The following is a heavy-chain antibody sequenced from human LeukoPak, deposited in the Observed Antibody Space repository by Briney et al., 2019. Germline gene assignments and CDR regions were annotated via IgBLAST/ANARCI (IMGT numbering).Heavy chain of an antibody. CDR1: GYTFTGYY. Sequence: ASVKVSCKASGYTFTGYYMHWVRQAPGQGLEWMGWINPNSGGTNYAQKFQGRVTMTRDTSISTAYMELSRLRSDDTAVYYCARDPGGEAAAGIGDYWGQGTLVTVSS. CDR3: ARDPGGEAAAGIGDY. D-gene: IGHD6-13*01. CDR2: INPNSGGT. V-gene: IGHV1-2*02. J-gene: IGHJ4*02.